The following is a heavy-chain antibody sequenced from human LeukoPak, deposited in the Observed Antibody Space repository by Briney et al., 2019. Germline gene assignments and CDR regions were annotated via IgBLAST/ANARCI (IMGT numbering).Heavy chain of an antibody. CDR2: ISYDGSNK. Sequence: GGSLRLSCTASGFTFGDYAMSWVRQAPGKGLEWVAVISYDGSNKYYADSVKGRFTISRDNPKNTLYLQMDSLRAEDTAVYYCAKDATAVVGTVYMDVWGKGTTVTISS. V-gene: IGHV3-30*04. CDR1: GFTFGDYA. CDR3: AKDATAVVGTVYMDV. J-gene: IGHJ6*03. D-gene: IGHD6-13*01.